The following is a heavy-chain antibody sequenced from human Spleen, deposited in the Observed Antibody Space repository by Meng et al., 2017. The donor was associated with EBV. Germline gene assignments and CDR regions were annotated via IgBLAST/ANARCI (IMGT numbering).Heavy chain of an antibody. J-gene: IGHJ4*02. Sequence: QVQLQQWGEGLLKPSETLSLTCAVYGGSFSGYYWSWIRQPPGKGLEWIGEINHSGSTNYNPSLKSRVTISVDTSKNQFSLKLSSVTAADTAVYYCARKSVAEGQDYWGQGTLVTVSS. CDR2: INHSGST. CDR3: ARKSVAEGQDY. CDR1: GGSFSGYY. D-gene: IGHD6-19*01. V-gene: IGHV4-34*01.